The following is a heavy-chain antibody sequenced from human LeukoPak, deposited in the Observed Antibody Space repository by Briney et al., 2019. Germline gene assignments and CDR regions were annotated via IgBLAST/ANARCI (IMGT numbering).Heavy chain of an antibody. J-gene: IGHJ6*04. CDR2: ISSSVSTI. CDR3: AELGITMIGGV. Sequence: GGSLRLSCAASGFTFSSYEMNWVRQAPGKGLGWVSYISSSVSTIYYAESVKGRFTISRDNAKNSLYLQMNSLRAEDTAVYYCAELGITMIGGVWGKGTTVTISS. V-gene: IGHV3-48*03. CDR1: GFTFSSYE. D-gene: IGHD3-10*02.